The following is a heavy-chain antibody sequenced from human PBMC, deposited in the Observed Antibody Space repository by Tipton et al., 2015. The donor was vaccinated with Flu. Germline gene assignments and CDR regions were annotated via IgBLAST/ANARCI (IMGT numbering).Heavy chain of an antibody. Sequence: TLSLTCAVSGGSISSSNWWSWVRQPPGKGLEWIGEIYHSGSTNYNPSLKSRVTISVDKSKNQFSLKLSSVTAADTGVYYCAGSGDTTGTRAVDYWGQGTLVTVSS. J-gene: IGHJ4*02. V-gene: IGHV4-4*02. CDR1: GGSISSSNW. CDR2: IYHSGST. CDR3: AGSGDTTGTRAVDY. D-gene: IGHD1-1*01.